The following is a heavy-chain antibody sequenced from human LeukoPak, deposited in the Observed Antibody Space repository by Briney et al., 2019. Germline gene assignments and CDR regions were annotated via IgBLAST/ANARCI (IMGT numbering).Heavy chain of an antibody. CDR3: ARGFTSGWYANWFDP. V-gene: IGHV1-8*01. CDR1: GYTFTSYD. Sequence: ASVKVSCKASGYTFTSYDINWVRQATGQGLEWMGWMNPNSGNTGYVEKFRGRVNMTRDASISTAYMELSSLRSEDTAVYYCARGFTSGWYANWFDPWGQGTLVTVSS. J-gene: IGHJ5*02. D-gene: IGHD6-19*01. CDR2: MNPNSGNT.